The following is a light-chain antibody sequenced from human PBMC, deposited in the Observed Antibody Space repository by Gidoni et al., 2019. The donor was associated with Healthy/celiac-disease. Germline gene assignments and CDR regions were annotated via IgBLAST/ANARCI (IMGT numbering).Light chain of an antibody. CDR2: EDN. CDR1: SGSIPSNY. Sequence: NFMLTQPHSVSESPVKTVTISCTRSSGSIPSNYVQWYQQRPGSAPTTVIYEDNPRPSGVPDRFSGSIDSASNSASLTISGLKTEDEADYYCQSYDSSNHGVFGGGTKLTVL. CDR3: QSYDSSNHGV. V-gene: IGLV6-57*04. J-gene: IGLJ3*02.